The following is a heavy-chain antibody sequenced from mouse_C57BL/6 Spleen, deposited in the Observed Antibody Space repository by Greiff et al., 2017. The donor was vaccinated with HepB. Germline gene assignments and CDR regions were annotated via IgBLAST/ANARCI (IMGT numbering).Heavy chain of an antibody. CDR3: ARCTTVVATDFDY. CDR2: IYPRSGNT. CDR1: GYTFTSYG. D-gene: IGHD1-1*01. V-gene: IGHV1-81*01. J-gene: IGHJ2*01. Sequence: QVQLQQSGAELARPGASVKLSCKASGYTFTSYGISWVKQRTGQGLEWIGEIYPRSGNTYYNEKFKGKATLTADKSSSTAYMELRSLTSEDSAVYFCARCTTVVATDFDYWGQGTTLTVSS.